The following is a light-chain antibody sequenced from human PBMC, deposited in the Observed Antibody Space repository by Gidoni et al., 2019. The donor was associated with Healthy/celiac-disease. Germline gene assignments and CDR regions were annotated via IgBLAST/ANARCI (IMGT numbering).Light chain of an antibody. Sequence: IVMTQSPATLSVSPGESATLSCRASQSVSSNLAWYQQKPGQAPRLLIYGASTRATGIPARFSGSGSGTEFTLTISSLQSEDFAVYYCQQYNSWPLTFGGGTKVEIK. CDR1: QSVSSN. V-gene: IGKV3-15*01. CDR2: GAS. J-gene: IGKJ4*01. CDR3: QQYNSWPLT.